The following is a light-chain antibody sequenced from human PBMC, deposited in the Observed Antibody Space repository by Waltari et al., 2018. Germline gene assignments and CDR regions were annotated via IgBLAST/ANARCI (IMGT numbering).Light chain of an antibody. V-gene: IGLV1-44*01. CDR1: NSNLGNNP. J-gene: IGLJ1*01. Sequence: SVLTQPPSASGTPGQRVTISCSGGNSNLGNNPVNWYQQLPGAAPKLLIFGNNPRPQGVPDRFSGSKSGTSASLDISGLQSEDEADYFCAAWDDSLSAYVFGSGTKVPVL. CDR3: AAWDDSLSAYV. CDR2: GNN.